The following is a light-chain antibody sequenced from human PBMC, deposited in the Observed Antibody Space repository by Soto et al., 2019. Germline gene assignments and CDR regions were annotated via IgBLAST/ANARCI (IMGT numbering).Light chain of an antibody. J-gene: IGKJ2*01. V-gene: IGKV1-5*01. Sequence: DIHMTQSPSTLSAAVGDRVTITCRASQSISTWLAWYQQKPGKAPKLLMYAASSLESGVPFRFSGSGSGTDFTLPISSLQPDDFATYSCQQYNRYPYTFGQGTKLEIK. CDR2: AAS. CDR3: QQYNRYPYT. CDR1: QSISTW.